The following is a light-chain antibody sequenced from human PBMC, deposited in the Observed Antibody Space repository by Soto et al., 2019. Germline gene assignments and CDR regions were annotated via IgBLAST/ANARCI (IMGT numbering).Light chain of an antibody. CDR2: KAS. V-gene: IGKV1-5*03. J-gene: IGKJ2*01. Sequence: DIQLIHCRSTLSASVGEIVTITCRASQSISNWLAWYQQKPGKAPKLLIYKASSLESGVPSRFSGSGSGTEFTLTISSLQPDDFATYYCQEYNSYSYTFGQGTKVDIK. CDR3: QEYNSYSYT. CDR1: QSISNW.